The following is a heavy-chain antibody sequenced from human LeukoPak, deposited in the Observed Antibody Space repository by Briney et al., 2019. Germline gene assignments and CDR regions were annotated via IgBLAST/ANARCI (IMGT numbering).Heavy chain of an antibody. D-gene: IGHD2-21*01. CDR2: IRGYSGNI. CDR1: GFTFDDHA. V-gene: IGHV3-9*01. J-gene: IGHJ6*02. CDR3: ARDVWRRAFYYAMDV. Sequence: PGGSLRLSCVASGFTFDDHAMHWVRQAPGKGLEWVSSIRGYSGNIGYADSVKGRFSISRDNAKNTLYLEMNSLRTDDTALYFCARDVWRRAFYYAMDVWGLGTTVAVSS.